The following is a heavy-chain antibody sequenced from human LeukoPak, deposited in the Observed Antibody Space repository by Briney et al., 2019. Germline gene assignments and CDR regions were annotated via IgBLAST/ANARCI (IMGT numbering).Heavy chain of an antibody. CDR2: IYYSGST. V-gene: IGHV4-30-4*01. Sequence: SETLSLTCTVSGGSISSGDYYWSWIRQPPGKGLEWIGYIYYSGSTYYNPSLKSRVTISVDTSKNQFSLKLSSVTAADTAVYYCAREEREAAGTDYWGRGTLVTVSS. CDR3: AREEREAAGTDY. J-gene: IGHJ4*02. CDR1: GGSISSGDYY. D-gene: IGHD6-13*01.